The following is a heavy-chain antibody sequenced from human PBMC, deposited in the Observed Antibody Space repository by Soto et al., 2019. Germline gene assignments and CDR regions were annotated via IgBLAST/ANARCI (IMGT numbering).Heavy chain of an antibody. CDR2: IYYSGST. D-gene: IGHD6-6*01. CDR3: ARVPFVSSSNRGASVDV. Sequence: SETLSLTCTVSGGSISSGGYYWSWIRQHPGKGLEWIGYIYYSGSTYYNPSLKSRVTISVDTSKNQFSLKLSSVTAADTAVYYCARVPFVSSSNRGASVDVWGKGTTVTVSS. CDR1: GGSISSGGYY. V-gene: IGHV4-31*03. J-gene: IGHJ6*04.